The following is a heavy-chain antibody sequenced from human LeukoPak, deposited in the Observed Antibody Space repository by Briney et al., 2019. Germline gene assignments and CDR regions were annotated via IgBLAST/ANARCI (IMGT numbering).Heavy chain of an antibody. D-gene: IGHD5-12*01. J-gene: IGHJ6*02. CDR1: GFTFTSFA. CDR2: ISGSGGRT. V-gene: IGHV3-23*01. CDR3: AKDNPWLPQYYGMDV. Sequence: GGSLRLSCAASGFTFTSFAIRWVRQAPRKGREWVSAISGSGGRTSYADSVKGRFTISRSNSKNTLYLQMNSLRAEDTAVYYYAKDNPWLPQYYGMDVWGQGTTVTVSS.